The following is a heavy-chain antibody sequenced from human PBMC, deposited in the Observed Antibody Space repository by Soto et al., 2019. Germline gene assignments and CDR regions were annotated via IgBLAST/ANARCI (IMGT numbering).Heavy chain of an antibody. CDR3: ATRIGLRLSRDAFDI. CDR2: FDPEDGET. J-gene: IGHJ3*02. V-gene: IGHV1-24*01. D-gene: IGHD5-12*01. CDR1: GYTLTELS. Sequence: ASVKVSCKVSGYTLTELSMHWVRQAPGKGLEWMGGFDPEDGETIYEQKFQGRVTMTEETSTDPAYMELSSLRSEDTAVYYCATRIGLRLSRDAFDIWGQGTMVTVSS.